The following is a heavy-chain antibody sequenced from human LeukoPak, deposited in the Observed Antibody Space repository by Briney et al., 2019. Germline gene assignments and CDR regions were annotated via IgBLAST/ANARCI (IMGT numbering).Heavy chain of an antibody. Sequence: GESLKISCEGSGYNIRDYWIGWVRQMPGKGLEWVGFIRLSDSDTMYSPSFQGQVTISADKSISTAFLQWSSLKASDTAIYYCARHSLWAFDYWDQGALVTVSS. CDR2: IRLSDSDT. CDR3: ARHSLWAFDY. CDR1: GYNIRDYW. V-gene: IGHV5-51*01. D-gene: IGHD7-27*01. J-gene: IGHJ4*02.